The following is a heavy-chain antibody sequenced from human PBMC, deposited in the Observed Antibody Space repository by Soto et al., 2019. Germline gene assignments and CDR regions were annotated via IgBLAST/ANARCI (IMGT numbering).Heavy chain of an antibody. V-gene: IGHV4-61*01. CDR3: ARQRGMPTQDYFDH. CDR1: GGSVSSGSYY. CDR2: IPHGGST. D-gene: IGHD3-16*01. J-gene: IGHJ4*02. Sequence: QVQLQESGPELVKPSETLSLTCTVSGGSVSSGSYYWTWIRQPPGKGLEWIGYIPHGGSTEYNPSFKSRFTISLDTSKNQFSLRLTSVTAADTAVYYCARQRGMPTQDYFDHWGQGMLVTVSS.